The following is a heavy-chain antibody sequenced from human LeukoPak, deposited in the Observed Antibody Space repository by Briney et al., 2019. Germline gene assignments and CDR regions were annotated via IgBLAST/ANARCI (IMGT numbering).Heavy chain of an antibody. V-gene: IGHV1-18*01. CDR3: ARAALSNYFNAFDI. D-gene: IGHD5-24*01. CDR1: GYTFTSYG. CDR2: ISAYNGNT. J-gene: IGHJ3*02. Sequence: ASVKVSCKASGYTFTSYGISWVRQAPGQGLEWMGWISAYNGNTKYAQKLQGRVTMTTDTSTSTAYMELRSPRSDDTAVYYCARAALSNYFNAFDIWGQGTMVTVSS.